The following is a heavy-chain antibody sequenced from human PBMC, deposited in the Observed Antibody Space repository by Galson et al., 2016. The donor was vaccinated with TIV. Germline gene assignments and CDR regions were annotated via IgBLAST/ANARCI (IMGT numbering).Heavy chain of an antibody. CDR3: ARGRVEMTTVEYFNYYIDV. V-gene: IGHV4-61*08. Sequence: SETLSLTCSVSGGSVSRGDNYMTWVRQPPGKGLEWIGYIYYSGSTDYNPSLKSRVIISADTSKKKFSLKLTSVTAADTAVYYWARGRVEMTTVEYFNYYIDVWGTATTVTVSS. J-gene: IGHJ6*03. CDR2: IYYSGST. D-gene: IGHD4-11*01. CDR1: GGSVSRGDNY.